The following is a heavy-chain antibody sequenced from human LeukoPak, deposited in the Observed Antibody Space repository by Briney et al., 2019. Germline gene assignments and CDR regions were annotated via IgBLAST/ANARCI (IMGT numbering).Heavy chain of an antibody. D-gene: IGHD2-15*01. CDR2: ISSNGGST. CDR3: ARAGPLGYCSGGSCYGTTFFDY. V-gene: IGHV3-64*01. Sequence: GGSLRLSCAASGFTFSSYAMHWVRQAPGKGLEYVSAISSNGGSTYYANSVKGRFTISRDNSKNTLYLQMGSLRAEDMAVYYCARAGPLGYCSGGSCYGTTFFDYWGQGTLVTVSS. J-gene: IGHJ4*02. CDR1: GFTFSSYA.